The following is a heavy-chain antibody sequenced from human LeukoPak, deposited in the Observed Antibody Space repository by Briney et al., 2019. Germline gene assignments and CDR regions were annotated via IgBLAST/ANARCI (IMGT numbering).Heavy chain of an antibody. CDR2: ISYDGSNK. Sequence: GSLRLSCAASGFTFSSYAMHWVRQAPGKGLEWVAVISYDGSNKYYADSVKGRFTISRDNSKNTLYLQMNSLRAEDTAVYYCAKDRWELQLHFDYWGQGTLVTVSS. V-gene: IGHV3-30*04. CDR1: GFTFSSYA. D-gene: IGHD1-26*01. CDR3: AKDRWELQLHFDY. J-gene: IGHJ4*02.